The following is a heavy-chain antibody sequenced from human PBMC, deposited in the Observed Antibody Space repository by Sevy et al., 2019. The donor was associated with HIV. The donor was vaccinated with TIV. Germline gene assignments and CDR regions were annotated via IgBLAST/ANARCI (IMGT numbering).Heavy chain of an antibody. CDR1: GGTFSSYA. CDR3: ARDLGGYCSGGSCYSPHYYYYGMDV. CDR2: IIPIFGTA. D-gene: IGHD2-15*01. Sequence: ASVKVSCKASGGTFSSYAISWVRQAPGQGLEWMGGIIPIFGTANYAQKFQGRVTITADESTSTAYMELSSLRSEDTAVYYCARDLGGYCSGGSCYSPHYYYYGMDVWGQGTMVTVSS. V-gene: IGHV1-69*13. J-gene: IGHJ6*02.